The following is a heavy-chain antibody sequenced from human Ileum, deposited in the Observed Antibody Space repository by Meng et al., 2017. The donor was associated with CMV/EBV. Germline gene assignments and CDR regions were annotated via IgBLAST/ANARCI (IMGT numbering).Heavy chain of an antibody. V-gene: IGHV3-30*02. D-gene: IGHD1-26*01. CDR1: GFTFGNYA. Sequence: GESLKISCTGSGFTFGNYAMHWVRPAPGKGLEWVAYIRHDSNDKYYGDPVKGRFTISRDNSKKMVYLQMNSLGLEDTAIYYCTKGGATKDLDYWGQGTLVTVSS. CDR3: TKGGATKDLDY. J-gene: IGHJ4*02. CDR2: IRHDSNDK.